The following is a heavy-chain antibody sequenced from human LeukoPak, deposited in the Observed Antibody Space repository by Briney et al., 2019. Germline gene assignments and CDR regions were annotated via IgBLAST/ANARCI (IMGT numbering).Heavy chain of an antibody. J-gene: IGHJ6*02. CDR3: ARVPESYYDILTGSYQGYYYGMDV. D-gene: IGHD3-9*01. CDR1: GYTFTGYY. Sequence: ASVKVSCKASGYTFTGYYMRWVRQAPGQGLEWMGWINPNSGGTNYAQKFQGRVTMTRDTSISTAYMELSRLRSDDTAVYYCARVPESYYDILTGSYQGYYYGMDVWGQGTTVTVSS. CDR2: INPNSGGT. V-gene: IGHV1-2*02.